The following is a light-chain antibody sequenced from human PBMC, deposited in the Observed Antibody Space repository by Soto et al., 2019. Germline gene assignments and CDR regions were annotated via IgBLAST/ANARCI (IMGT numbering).Light chain of an antibody. CDR1: SSDVGAYNY. V-gene: IGLV2-8*01. Sequence: QSVLTQPASVSGSPGQSITISCTGTSSDVGAYNYVSWYQQHPGKAPKLMIYEVSKRPSGVPDRFSGSKSGNTASLTVSGLQAEDEADYYCTSHAGTINFPYIFGTGTKVTVL. CDR3: TSHAGTINFPYI. J-gene: IGLJ1*01. CDR2: EVS.